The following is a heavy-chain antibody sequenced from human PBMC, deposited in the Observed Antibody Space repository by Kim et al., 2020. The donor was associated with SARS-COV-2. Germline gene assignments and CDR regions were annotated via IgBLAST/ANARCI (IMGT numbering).Heavy chain of an antibody. D-gene: IGHD6-13*01. V-gene: IGHV3-7*03. CDR2: SGN. J-gene: IGHJ4*02. Sequence: SGNNYVAPVKGRFTNSRDDAKNSLYLQMSSLGAEDTAVYYCAGGIAAALYWGQGTLVTVSS. CDR3: AGGIAAALY.